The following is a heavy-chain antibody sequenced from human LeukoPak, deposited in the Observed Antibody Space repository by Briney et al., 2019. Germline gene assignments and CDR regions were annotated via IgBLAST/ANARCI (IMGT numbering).Heavy chain of an antibody. CDR3: AKDHAPDIVLMVYASLGTYYMDV. J-gene: IGHJ6*03. V-gene: IGHV3-30*18. CDR2: ISYDGSNK. Sequence: PGGSLRLSCAASGFTFSSYGMHWVRQAPGKGLEWVAVISYDGSNKYYADSVKGRFSISRDNSKNTLYLQMNSLRAEDTAVYYCAKDHAPDIVLMVYASLGTYYMDVWGKGTTVTVSS. CDR1: GFTFSSYG. D-gene: IGHD2-8*01.